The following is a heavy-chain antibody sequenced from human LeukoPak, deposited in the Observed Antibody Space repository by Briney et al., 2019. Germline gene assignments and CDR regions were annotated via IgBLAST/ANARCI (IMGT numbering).Heavy chain of an antibody. J-gene: IGHJ4*02. CDR1: GFTFSSFW. CDR2: IKTDGSEK. Sequence: GGSLRLSCAASGFTFSSFWMSWVRQAPGKGLEWVANIKTDGSEKYYVDSVKGRFTIPRDNAKNSLSLQMNSLSAEDTAVYYCTRDWGGVAAGIDYWGQGTLVTVSS. D-gene: IGHD6-13*01. CDR3: TRDWGGVAAGIDY. V-gene: IGHV3-7*01.